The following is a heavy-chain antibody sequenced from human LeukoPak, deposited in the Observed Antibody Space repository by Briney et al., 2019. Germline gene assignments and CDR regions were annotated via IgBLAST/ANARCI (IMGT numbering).Heavy chain of an antibody. CDR3: ARDWRGGYLLD. V-gene: IGHV3-7*01. D-gene: IGHD3-22*01. Sequence: GGSLRLSCAASGFTFSSYRMSWVRQAPGKGLEWVANIKQDGSEKYYVDSVKGRFTISRDNAKNSLYLQMNSLRAEDTAVYYCARDWRGGYLLDWGQGTLVTVSS. J-gene: IGHJ4*02. CDR1: GFTFSSYR. CDR2: IKQDGSEK.